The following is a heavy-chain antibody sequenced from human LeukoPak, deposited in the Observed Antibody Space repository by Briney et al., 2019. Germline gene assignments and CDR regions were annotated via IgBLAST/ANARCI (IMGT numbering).Heavy chain of an antibody. D-gene: IGHD6-19*01. CDR1: GFTFSSYS. CDR3: ARGLVAGPEWFDP. V-gene: IGHV3-21*01. J-gene: IGHJ5*02. CDR2: ISSSSSYI. Sequence: PGGSLRLSCAASGFTFSSYSMNWVRQAPGKGLEWVSSISSSSSYIYYADSVKGRFTISRDNAKNSLYLQMNSLRAEDTAVYYCARGLVAGPEWFDPWGQGTLVTVSS.